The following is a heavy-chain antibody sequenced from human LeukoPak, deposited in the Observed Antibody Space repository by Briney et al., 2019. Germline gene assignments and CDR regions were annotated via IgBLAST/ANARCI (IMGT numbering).Heavy chain of an antibody. J-gene: IGHJ6*03. CDR3: ARARSITIFGVVNYYMDV. CDR1: GESISGFY. V-gene: IGHV4-59*12. Sequence: SETLSLTCTVSGESISGFYWTWIRQPPGKGLEWIGYIYYSGSTNYNPSLKSRVTISVDTSKNQFSLKLSSVTAADTAVYYCARARSITIFGVVNYYMDVWGKGTTVTVSS. CDR2: IYYSGST. D-gene: IGHD3-3*01.